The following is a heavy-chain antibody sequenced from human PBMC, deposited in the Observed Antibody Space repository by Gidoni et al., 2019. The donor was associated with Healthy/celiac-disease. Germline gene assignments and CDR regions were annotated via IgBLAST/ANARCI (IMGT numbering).Heavy chain of an antibody. V-gene: IGHV4-59*01. CDR3: ASSNSGYDPFDY. CDR2: IYYSGST. D-gene: IGHD5-12*01. J-gene: IGHJ4*02. Sequence: QVQLQESGPGLVKPSETLSLTCTVSGGSISSYYWSWIRQPPGKGLEWIGYIYYSGSTNYNPSLKSRVTISVDTSKNQFSLKLSSVTAADTAVYYCASSNSGYDPFDYWGQGTLVTVSS. CDR1: GGSISSYY.